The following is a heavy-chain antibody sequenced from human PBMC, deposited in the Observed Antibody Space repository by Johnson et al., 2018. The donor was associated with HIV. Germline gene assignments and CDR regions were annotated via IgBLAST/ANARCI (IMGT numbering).Heavy chain of an antibody. V-gene: IGHV3-30*03. CDR2: ISYDGSKV. CDR3: ARKQWLEIPSDALDV. Sequence: QVQLVESGGGLVQPGGSLRLSCAASGFTFSSYDMHWVRQATGKGMDWVAFISYDGSKVYYADSVKGRFTISRDNSKNTLYLQMNSLRPADMGLYYCARKQWLEIPSDALDVWGQGTMVTVSS. CDR1: GFTFSSYD. J-gene: IGHJ3*01. D-gene: IGHD6-19*01.